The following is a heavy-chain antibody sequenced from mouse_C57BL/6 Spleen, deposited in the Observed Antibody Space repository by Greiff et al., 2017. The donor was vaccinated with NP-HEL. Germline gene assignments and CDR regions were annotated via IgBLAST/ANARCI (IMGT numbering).Heavy chain of an antibody. CDR3: ARSRDYSNYGYAMDY. CDR2: FHPYNDDT. V-gene: IGHV1-47*01. Sequence: VKLQESGAELVKPGASVKMSCKASGYTFTTYPIEWMKQNHGKSLEWIGNFHPYNDDTKYNEKFKGKATLTVEKSSSTVYLELSRLTSDDSAVYYCARSRDYSNYGYAMDYWGQGTSVTVSS. J-gene: IGHJ4*01. D-gene: IGHD2-5*01. CDR1: GYTFTTYP.